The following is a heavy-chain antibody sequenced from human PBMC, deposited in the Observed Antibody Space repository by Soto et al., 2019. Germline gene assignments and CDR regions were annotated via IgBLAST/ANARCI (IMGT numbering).Heavy chain of an antibody. V-gene: IGHV2-5*02. CDR3: ARSLWFGELH. CDR2: IYWDNDK. CDR1: GFSLSTTGVG. J-gene: IGHJ4*02. D-gene: IGHD3-10*01. Sequence: QITLKASGPTLVKPTQTLTLTCSFSGFSLSTTGVGVGWIRQSPGKALEWLAIIYWDNDKRYSPSLKSRVIITKDTSKNHVVLTVTNTDPVDTGTYYCARSLWFGELHWGQGALVTVSS.